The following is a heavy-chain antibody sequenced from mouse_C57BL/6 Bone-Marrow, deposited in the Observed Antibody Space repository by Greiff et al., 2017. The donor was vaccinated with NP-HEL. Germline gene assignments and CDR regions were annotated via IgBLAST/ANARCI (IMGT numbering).Heavy chain of an antibody. CDR2: ISDGGSYT. V-gene: IGHV5-4*01. Sequence: EVKLMESGGGLVKPGGSLKLSCAASGFTFSSYAMSWVRQTPEKRLEWVATISDGGSYTYYPDNVKGRFTISRDNAKNNLYLQMSHLKSEDTAMYYCAREIPPRSWGQGTTLTVSA. CDR3: AREIPPRS. CDR1: GFTFSSYA. J-gene: IGHJ2*01.